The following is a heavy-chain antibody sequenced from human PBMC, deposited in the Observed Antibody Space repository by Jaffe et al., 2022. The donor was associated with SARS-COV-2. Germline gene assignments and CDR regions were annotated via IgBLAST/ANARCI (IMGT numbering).Heavy chain of an antibody. CDR3: ARDADYGGNSGYFDY. V-gene: IGHV3-30-3*01. J-gene: IGHJ4*02. CDR1: GFTFSSYA. CDR2: ISYDGSNK. D-gene: IGHD4-17*01. Sequence: QVQLVESGGGVVQPGRSLRLSCAASGFTFSSYAMHWVRQAPGKGLEWVAVISYDGSNKYYADSVKGRFTISRDNSKNTLYLQMNSLRAEDTAVYYCARDADYGGNSGYFDYWGQGTLVTVSS.